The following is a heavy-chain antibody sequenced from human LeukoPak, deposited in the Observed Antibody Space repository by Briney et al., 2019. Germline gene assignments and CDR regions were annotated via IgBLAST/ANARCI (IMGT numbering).Heavy chain of an antibody. CDR2: ISDDGTNR. J-gene: IGHJ4*02. D-gene: IGHD1-26*01. Sequence: GSLRLSCAASGFTFSSHWMHWVRQAPGKGLVWVSRISDDGTNRNYADSVKGRFTISRDNDKNTLYLQMNSLRAEDTAVYYCARIIVRATGIDYWGQGTLVSVSS. V-gene: IGHV3-74*01. CDR1: GFTFSSHW. CDR3: ARIIVRATGIDY.